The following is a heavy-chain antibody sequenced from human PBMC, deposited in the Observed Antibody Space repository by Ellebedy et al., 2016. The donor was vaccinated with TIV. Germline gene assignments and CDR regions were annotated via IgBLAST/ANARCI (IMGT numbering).Heavy chain of an antibody. V-gene: IGHV4-34*01. J-gene: IGHJ4*02. CDR2: IYHGGSI. CDR3: AVLTTQPPKATY. D-gene: IGHD4-17*01. CDR1: GGSFSGYY. Sequence: SETLSLTCVVYGGSFSGYYWSWIRQPPGKGLEWIGEIYHGGSISYNPSLKSRVAISADTSKNQFSLTLSSVTAADTVLYYCAVLTTQPPKATYWGQGTLVTVSS.